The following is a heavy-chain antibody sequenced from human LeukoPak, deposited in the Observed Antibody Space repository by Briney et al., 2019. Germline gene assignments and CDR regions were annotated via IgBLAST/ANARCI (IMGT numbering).Heavy chain of an antibody. J-gene: IGHJ3*02. Sequence: SETLSLTCAVSGGSISSGGYSWSWIRQPPGKGLEWIGYIYHSGSTYYNPSLKSRVTISVDRSKNQFSLKLSSVTAADTAVYYCARGGKTTVVHDAFDIWGQGTMVTVSS. CDR2: IYHSGST. V-gene: IGHV4-30-2*01. D-gene: IGHD4-23*01. CDR1: GGSISSGGYS. CDR3: ARGGKTTVVHDAFDI.